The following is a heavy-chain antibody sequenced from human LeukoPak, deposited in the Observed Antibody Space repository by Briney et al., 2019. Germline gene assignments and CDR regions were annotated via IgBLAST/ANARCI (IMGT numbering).Heavy chain of an antibody. D-gene: IGHD3-22*01. Sequence: GGSLRLSCSASGFTFSTYFMHWVRQAPGKGLECVSAITGSGGSTYYADSVKGRFTISRDNSKNTLYLQMSSLKAEDMAVYYCVRDQRGGSSGYYDSWGQGTLVTVSS. CDR1: GFTFSTYF. J-gene: IGHJ4*02. CDR3: VRDQRGGSSGYYDS. V-gene: IGHV3-64D*06. CDR2: ITGSGGST.